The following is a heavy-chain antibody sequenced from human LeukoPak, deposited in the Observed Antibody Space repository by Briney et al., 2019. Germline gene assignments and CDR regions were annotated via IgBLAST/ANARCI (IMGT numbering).Heavy chain of an antibody. Sequence: GESLKISCKGSGYSFTGYWIGWVRQMPGKGLEWMGIIYPGDSDTRYSPSFQGQVTISADKSISTAYLQWSSLKASDTAMYYCARLDIVVVPAAIRNYYYYMDVWGKGTTVTVSS. D-gene: IGHD2-2*02. CDR2: IYPGDSDT. V-gene: IGHV5-51*01. J-gene: IGHJ6*03. CDR3: ARLDIVVVPAAIRNYYYYMDV. CDR1: GYSFTGYW.